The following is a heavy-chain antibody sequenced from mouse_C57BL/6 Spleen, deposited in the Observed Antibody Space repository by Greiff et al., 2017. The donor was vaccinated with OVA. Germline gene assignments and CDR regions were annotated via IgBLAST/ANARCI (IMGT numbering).Heavy chain of an antibody. Sequence: EVNVVESGGGLVKPGGSLKLSCAASGFTFSDYGMHWVRQAPEKGLEWVAYISSGSSTIYCADTVKGRFTISRDNAKNTLFLQMTSLRSEDTAMYYCARGGGYDGYYYAMDYWGQGTSVTVSS. D-gene: IGHD2-3*01. V-gene: IGHV5-17*01. CDR3: ARGGGYDGYYYAMDY. CDR1: GFTFSDYG. CDR2: ISSGSSTI. J-gene: IGHJ4*01.